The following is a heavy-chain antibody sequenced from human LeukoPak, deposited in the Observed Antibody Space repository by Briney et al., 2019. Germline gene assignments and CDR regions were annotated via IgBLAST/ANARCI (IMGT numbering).Heavy chain of an antibody. J-gene: IGHJ5*02. Sequence: ASVKVSCKASGGTFSSYAISWVRQAPGQGLEWMGGIIPIFGTANYAQKFQGRVTITADESTSTAYMELSSLRSEDTAVYYCARSPYYDILTGYSGGWFDPWGQGTLDTVSS. CDR2: IIPIFGTA. CDR1: GGTFSSYA. D-gene: IGHD3-9*01. CDR3: ARSPYYDILTGYSGGWFDP. V-gene: IGHV1-69*13.